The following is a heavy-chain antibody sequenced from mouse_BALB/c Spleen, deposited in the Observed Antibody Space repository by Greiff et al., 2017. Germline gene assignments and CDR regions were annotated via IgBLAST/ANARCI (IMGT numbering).Heavy chain of an antibody. Sequence: EVKLEESGGGLVQPGGSLKLSCAASGFTFSSYTMSWVRQTPEKRLEWVAYISNGGGSTYYPDTVKGRFTISRDNAKNTLYLQMNSLKSEDTAMYYCARHLIYYGNYVAMDYWGQGTSVTVSS. D-gene: IGHD2-1*01. CDR1: GFTFSSYT. J-gene: IGHJ4*01. V-gene: IGHV5-12-2*01. CDR2: ISNGGGST. CDR3: ARHLIYYGNYVAMDY.